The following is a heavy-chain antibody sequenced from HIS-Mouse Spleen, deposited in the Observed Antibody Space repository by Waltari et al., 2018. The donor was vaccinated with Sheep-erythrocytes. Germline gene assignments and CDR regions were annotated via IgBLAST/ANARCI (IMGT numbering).Heavy chain of an antibody. D-gene: IGHD2-8*01. CDR1: GFTFSSYG. V-gene: IGHV3-30*18. CDR3: AKGDAMVYDAFDI. Sequence: QVQLVESGGGVVQPGRSLRLSCAASGFTFSSYGMHWVRQAPGQGLEWVAVISYDGSNKYYADSVKGRFTISRDNSKNTLYLQMNSLRAEDTAVYYCAKGDAMVYDAFDIWGQGTMVTVSS. J-gene: IGHJ3*02. CDR2: ISYDGSNK.